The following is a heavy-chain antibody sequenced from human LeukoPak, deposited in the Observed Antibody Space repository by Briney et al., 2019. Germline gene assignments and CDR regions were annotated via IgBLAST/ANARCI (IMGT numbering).Heavy chain of an antibody. D-gene: IGHD4-17*01. CDR3: ARCGAAVTTHFSH. CDR1: GYSFSIYG. J-gene: IGHJ4*02. Sequence: ASVQVSCKASGYSFSIYGITWARQAPGQGLEYLGWISASDGTTNYAQKVQDRVTMTTDTSTSTAYLELRSLRSEDTAVYYCARCGAAVTTHFSHWGQGTLVSVSS. V-gene: IGHV1-18*01. CDR2: ISASDGTT.